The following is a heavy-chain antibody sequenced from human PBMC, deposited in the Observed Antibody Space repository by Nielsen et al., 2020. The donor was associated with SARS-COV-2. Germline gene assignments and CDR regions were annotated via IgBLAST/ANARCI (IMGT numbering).Heavy chain of an antibody. J-gene: IGHJ6*02. CDR3: AKRRAVFMLTFGGEGAMDV. Sequence: GGSLRLSFAASGFNFHNYGLDWVRQAPGKVLEWVASISYEGSKTYYGDSLTGRFTVSRDTSKNTVYLQMNSLSVEDTAVYYCAKRRAVFMLTFGGEGAMDVWGQGTTVSVSS. V-gene: IGHV3-30*18. D-gene: IGHD3-16*01. CDR1: GFNFHNYG. CDR2: ISYEGSKT.